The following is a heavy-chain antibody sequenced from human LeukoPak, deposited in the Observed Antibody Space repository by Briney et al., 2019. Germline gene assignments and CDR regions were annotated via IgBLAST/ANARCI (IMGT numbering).Heavy chain of an antibody. Sequence: GGSLRLSCAASGFTFSNAWMSWVRQAPGKGLEWVGRIKSKTDGGTTDYAAPVKGRFTISRDDSKNTLYLQMNSLKTEGTAVYYCTTIGVEYCGGDCLAFDIWGQGTMVTVSS. CDR2: IKSKTDGGTT. CDR3: TTIGVEYCGGDCLAFDI. V-gene: IGHV3-15*01. CDR1: GFTFSNAW. J-gene: IGHJ3*02. D-gene: IGHD2-21*02.